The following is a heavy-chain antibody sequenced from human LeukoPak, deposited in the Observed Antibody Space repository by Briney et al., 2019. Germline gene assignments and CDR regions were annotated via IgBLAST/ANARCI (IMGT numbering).Heavy chain of an antibody. J-gene: IGHJ3*02. CDR2: TYYRSKWYN. V-gene: IGHV6-1*01. Sequence: SQTLSLTCAISGDSVSSNSAAWNWIRQSPSRGLEWLGRTYYRSKWYNDYAVSVKSRKTINPDTSKNQFSLQLNSVTPEDTAVYYCAQGYCSSTSCLGLYAFDIWGQGTMVTVSS. CDR3: AQGYCSSTSCLGLYAFDI. D-gene: IGHD2-2*01. CDR1: GDSVSSNSAA.